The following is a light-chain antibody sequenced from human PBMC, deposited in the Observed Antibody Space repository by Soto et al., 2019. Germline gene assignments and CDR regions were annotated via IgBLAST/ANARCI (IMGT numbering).Light chain of an antibody. V-gene: IGLV2-14*01. CDR3: SSYTSSSTLYYV. CDR1: SSDVGGYNY. CDR2: DVS. J-gene: IGLJ1*01. Sequence: QSALTQPASVSGSPGQSITISCTGTSSDVGGYNYVSWYQQHPGKASKLMIYDVSNRPSGVSNRFSGSKSGNTASLTISWLQAEDEADYYCSSYTSSSTLYYVFGTGTKVTVL.